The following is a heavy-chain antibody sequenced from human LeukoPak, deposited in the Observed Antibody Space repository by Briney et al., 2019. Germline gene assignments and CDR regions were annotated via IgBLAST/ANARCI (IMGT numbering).Heavy chain of an antibody. J-gene: IGHJ3*02. D-gene: IGHD2-15*01. V-gene: IGHV1-8*02. CDR1: GGTFSSYA. Sequence: ASVKVSCKASGGTFSSYAISWVRQATGQGLEWMGWMNPNSGNTGYAQKFQGRVTMTRNTSISTAYMELSSLRSEDTAVYYCARGTYSLDAFDIWGQGTMVTVSS. CDR2: MNPNSGNT. CDR3: ARGTYSLDAFDI.